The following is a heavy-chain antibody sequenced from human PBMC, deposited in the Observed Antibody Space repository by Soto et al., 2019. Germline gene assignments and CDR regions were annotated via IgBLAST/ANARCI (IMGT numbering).Heavy chain of an antibody. CDR2: SDYSGST. CDR1: GGSISSGGYY. Sequence: QVQLQESGPGLVKPSQTLSLTCTVSGGSISSGGYYWSWNRQHPGKGLEWIGYSDYSGSTYYNSSLKSRVIIXXDXSXXQFSLKLSSVTAADTAVYYCARGRRSSGRHDAFDIWGQGTMVTVSS. D-gene: IGHD3-22*01. CDR3: ARGRRSSGRHDAFDI. V-gene: IGHV4-31*03. J-gene: IGHJ3*02.